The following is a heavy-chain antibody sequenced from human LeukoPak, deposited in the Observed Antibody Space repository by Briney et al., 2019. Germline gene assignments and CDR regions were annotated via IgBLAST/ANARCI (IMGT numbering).Heavy chain of an antibody. CDR2: INEDGSNK. J-gene: IGHJ4*02. CDR3: TRVIVAVPGYFDYFDF. V-gene: IGHV3-7*04. CDR1: GFSFSNHY. D-gene: IGHD6-19*01. Sequence: QAGGSLRLSCTASGFSFSNHYMRWIRQAPGKGLEWVANINEDGSNKWHLGSVKGRFTVSRDNARNSLYLQMNSLRVEDTAVYYCTRVIVAVPGYFDYFDFWGQGVLVTVSS.